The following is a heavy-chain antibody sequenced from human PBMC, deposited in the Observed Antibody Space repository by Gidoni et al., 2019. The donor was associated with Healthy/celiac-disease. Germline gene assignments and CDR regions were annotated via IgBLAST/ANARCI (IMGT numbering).Heavy chain of an antibody. CDR1: GFPVSSNY. V-gene: IGHV3-53*01. CDR2: IYSGGST. Sequence: EVQLVKSGGGLIQPGGSLRLSCAASGFPVSSNYMSWVRQAPGKGLEWVSVIYSGGSTYYADSVKGRFTISRDNSKNTLYLQMNSLRAEDTAVYYCARDPGRYSYGNYYYFGMDVWGQGTTVTVSS. CDR3: ARDPGRYSYGNYYYFGMDV. J-gene: IGHJ6*02. D-gene: IGHD5-18*01.